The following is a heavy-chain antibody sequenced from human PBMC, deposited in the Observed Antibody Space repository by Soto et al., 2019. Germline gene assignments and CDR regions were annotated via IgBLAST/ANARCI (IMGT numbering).Heavy chain of an antibody. D-gene: IGHD6-13*01. CDR3: ARDRQYSSSWLDY. CDR2: ISYDGSNR. CDR1: VFTFSSYS. J-gene: IGHJ4*02. Sequence: VCSLRLSCAAAVFTFSSYSMNWVRQAPGKGLEWVAVISYDGSNRYYADSVKGRFTISRDNSKNTLYLQMNSLRAEDTAVYYCARDRQYSSSWLDYWGQGTLVTVS. V-gene: IGHV3-30*03.